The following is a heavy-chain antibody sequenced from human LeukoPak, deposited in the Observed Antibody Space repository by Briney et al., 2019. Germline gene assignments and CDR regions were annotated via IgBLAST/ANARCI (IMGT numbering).Heavy chain of an antibody. V-gene: IGHV3-11*04. D-gene: IGHD5-24*01. CDR2: ISSSGSTI. Sequence: GGSERLSCAASGFTFSDYYMSWIRQAPGKGLEWVSYISSSGSTIYYADSVKGRFTISRDNAKNSLYLQMNSLRAEDAAVYYCARDRAEYYYYYYMDVWGKGTTVTISS. J-gene: IGHJ6*03. CDR1: GFTFSDYY. CDR3: ARDRAEYYYYYYMDV.